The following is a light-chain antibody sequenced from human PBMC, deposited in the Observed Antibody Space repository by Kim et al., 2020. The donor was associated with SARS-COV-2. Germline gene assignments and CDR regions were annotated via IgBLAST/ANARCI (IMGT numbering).Light chain of an antibody. J-gene: IGKJ2*01. CDR2: ESS. V-gene: IGKV1-39*01. Sequence: DIQMTQSPSSLSASVGDTVTLTCRASQTISSYLNWYQQKPGKAPKFLIYESSTLQSGVPSRFSGRRSGTEFTLTISDLQPEDFAIYDCQQSYSDPLTFGQGTKLEI. CDR1: QTISSY. CDR3: QQSYSDPLT.